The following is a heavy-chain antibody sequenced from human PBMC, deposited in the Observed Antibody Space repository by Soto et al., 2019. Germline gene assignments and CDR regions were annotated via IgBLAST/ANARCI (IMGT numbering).Heavy chain of an antibody. V-gene: IGHV4-30-4*01. CDR3: ARDRHSGYDLGY. CDR1: GGSISSGDYY. J-gene: IGHJ4*02. D-gene: IGHD5-12*01. Sequence: TSETLSLTCTVSGGSISSGDYYWSWIRQPPGKVLEWIGYIYYSGSTYYNPSLKSRVTIXVXXSXNXFXLXXXSVTXADTALYYCARDRHSGYDLGYWGQGTLDTVSS. CDR2: IYYSGST.